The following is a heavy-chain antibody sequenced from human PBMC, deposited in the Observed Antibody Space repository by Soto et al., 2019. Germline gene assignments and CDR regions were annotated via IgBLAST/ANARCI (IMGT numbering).Heavy chain of an antibody. CDR2: IRSKAYGGTT. Sequence: EVQLVESGGGLVQPGRSLRLSCTASGFTFGDYPMSWFRQAPGKGLEWVGFIRSKAYGGTTEYAASVKGRFTISRDDYESIAYLQMNSLKTEDTAVYYCSRTAVVGWFGSVDSWGQGTLVTVSS. CDR1: GFTFGDYP. V-gene: IGHV3-49*03. D-gene: IGHD3-10*01. J-gene: IGHJ4*02. CDR3: SRTAVVGWFGSVDS.